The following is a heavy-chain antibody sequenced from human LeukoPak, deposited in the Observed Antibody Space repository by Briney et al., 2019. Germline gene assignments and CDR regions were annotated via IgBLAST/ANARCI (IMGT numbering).Heavy chain of an antibody. D-gene: IGHD3-10*01. V-gene: IGHV3-23*01. CDR2: ISASGGTT. CDR1: GFRFSAYA. Sequence: RGSLRLSCAASGFRFSAYAMAWVRQAPGEGLEWVSTISASGGTTHYADSVKGRFTFSRDNSKNILYLQMNSLQVDDTAVYYCAKYFHGSGAEDWFDPWGQGTLVTVSS. CDR3: AKYFHGSGAEDWFDP. J-gene: IGHJ5*02.